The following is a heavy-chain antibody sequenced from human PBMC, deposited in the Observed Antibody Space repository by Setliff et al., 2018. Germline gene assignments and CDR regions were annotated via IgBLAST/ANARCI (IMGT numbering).Heavy chain of an antibody. D-gene: IGHD2-15*01. CDR3: ARAVGYCSGGSCYKGDDY. Sequence: ASVKVSCKASGYTFTSYGISWVRQAPGQGLGWMGWISAYNGNTNYAQKLQGRVTMTTDTSTNTAYMEVRSLGSDDTAMYYCARAVGYCSGGSCYKGDDYWGQGTLVTVSS. CDR2: ISAYNGNT. CDR1: GYTFTSYG. V-gene: IGHV1-18*01. J-gene: IGHJ4*02.